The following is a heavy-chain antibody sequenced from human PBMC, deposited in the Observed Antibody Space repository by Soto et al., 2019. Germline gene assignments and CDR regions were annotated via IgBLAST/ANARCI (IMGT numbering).Heavy chain of an antibody. CDR1: GFTFSSSG. D-gene: IGHD3-3*01. CDR2: ISYDGSNK. CDR3: AKDRQADFWRLPSPMDV. Sequence: GGSLRLSCAASGFTFSSSGIHWVRQAPGKGLEWVAVISYDGSNKFYIDSVKGRFTVSRDNSKNTLYLQMSSLRAEDTAVYYCAKDRQADFWRLPSPMDVWGQGTTVTISS. J-gene: IGHJ6*02. V-gene: IGHV3-30*18.